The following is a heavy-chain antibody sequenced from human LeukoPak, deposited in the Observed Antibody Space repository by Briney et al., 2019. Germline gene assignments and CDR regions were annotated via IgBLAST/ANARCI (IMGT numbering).Heavy chain of an antibody. CDR2: ISYDGSNK. CDR1: GFTFSSYA. J-gene: IGHJ4*02. V-gene: IGHV3-30*04. CDR3: ARREASTGGLD. Sequence: PGRSLRHSCAASGFTFSSYAMHWVRQAPGKGLEWVAVISYDGSNKYYADSVKGRFTISRDNAKNTLYLQMNSLRADDTAVYFCARREASTGGLDWGQGTLVTVSS. D-gene: IGHD1-14*01.